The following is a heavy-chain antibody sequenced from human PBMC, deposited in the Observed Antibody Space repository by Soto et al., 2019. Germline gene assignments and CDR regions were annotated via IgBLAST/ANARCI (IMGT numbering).Heavy chain of an antibody. Sequence: QVQLVQSGAEVKKPGSSVKVSCKASGGTFSSYTISWVRQAPGQGLEWMGRIIPILGIANDAQKFQGRVTITADKSTSTAYMELSSLRSEDTAVYYCAGGYDLGAFDIWGQGTMVTVSS. V-gene: IGHV1-69*02. CDR3: AGGYDLGAFDI. J-gene: IGHJ3*02. D-gene: IGHD5-12*01. CDR1: GGTFSSYT. CDR2: IIPILGIA.